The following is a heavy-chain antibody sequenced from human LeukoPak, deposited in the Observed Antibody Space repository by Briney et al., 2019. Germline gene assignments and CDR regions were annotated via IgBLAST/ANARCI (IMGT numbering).Heavy chain of an antibody. CDR1: GGSISSSSYN. V-gene: IGHV4-39*01. J-gene: IGHJ4*02. CDR2: TYYSGST. D-gene: IGHD6-13*01. Sequence: SETLSLTCTVSGGSISSSSYNWGWIRQPPGKGLEWIGSTYYSGSTYFNPSLKSRITIFVATSKNQFSLKLSSLTAADTAVYYCARSSTWYFDYWGQGTLVTVSS. CDR3: ARSSTWYFDY.